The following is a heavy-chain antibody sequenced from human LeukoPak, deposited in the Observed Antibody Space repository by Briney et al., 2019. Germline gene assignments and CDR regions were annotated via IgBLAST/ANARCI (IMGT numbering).Heavy chain of an antibody. J-gene: IGHJ4*02. Sequence: PSETLSLTCTVSGGSISSSSYYWGWIRQPPGKGLEWIGSIYYSGSTYYNPSLKSRVTISVDTSKNQFSLKLSSVTAADTAVYYCARRFYGSGSYYNPFYYWGQGTLVTVSS. CDR3: ARRFYGSGSYYNPFYY. CDR2: IYYSGST. CDR1: GGSISSSSYY. V-gene: IGHV4-39*01. D-gene: IGHD3-10*01.